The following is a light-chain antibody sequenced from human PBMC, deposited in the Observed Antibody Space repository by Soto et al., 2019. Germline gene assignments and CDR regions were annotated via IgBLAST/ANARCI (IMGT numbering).Light chain of an antibody. CDR3: SSFSSITREV. V-gene: IGLV2-14*01. Sequence: QSVLTQPASVSGSPGQSITISCTGTSSDVGGYSYVSWYQQHPGKTPKLMIYEVSNRPSGVSHRFSGSKSGNTASLTISGLQPEDEADYYCSSFSSITREVFGGGTKVTVL. CDR2: EVS. J-gene: IGLJ2*01. CDR1: SSDVGGYSY.